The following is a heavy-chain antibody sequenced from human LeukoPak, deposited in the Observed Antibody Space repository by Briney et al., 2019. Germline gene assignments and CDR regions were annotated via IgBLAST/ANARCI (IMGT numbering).Heavy chain of an antibody. CDR3: ARSYGSGSYFDY. D-gene: IGHD3-10*01. Sequence: PSETLSLTCTVSGGSISSYYWSWIRQPPGKGLEWIGYIYYNGSSKYNPSLKSRVTISADTSKSQFSLKLSSVTAADTAVYYCARSYGSGSYFDYWGQGTLVTVSS. V-gene: IGHV4-59*08. CDR1: GGSISSYY. CDR2: IYYNGSS. J-gene: IGHJ4*02.